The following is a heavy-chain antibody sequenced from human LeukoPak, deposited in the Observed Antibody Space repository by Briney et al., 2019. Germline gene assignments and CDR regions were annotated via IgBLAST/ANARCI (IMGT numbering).Heavy chain of an antibody. V-gene: IGHV6-1*01. D-gene: IGHD1-14*01. J-gene: IGHJ3*02. CDR1: GDSVSSTNVG. Sequence: SQTLSLTCAISGDSVSSTNVGWNWIRQSPSSGLEWLGRTYYRSQFYNDYADSVKGRITITPDTSKNQFSLQLSSLTPDDMAVYYCARGTAFDIWGQGTMVTVSS. CDR3: ARGTAFDI. CDR2: TYYRSQFYN.